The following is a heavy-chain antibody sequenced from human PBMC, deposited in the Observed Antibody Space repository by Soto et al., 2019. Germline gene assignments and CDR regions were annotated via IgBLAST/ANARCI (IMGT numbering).Heavy chain of an antibody. CDR2: ISYDARNK. CDR1: GFPFSSYA. J-gene: IGHJ4*02. CDR3: XXXXMVVAAVRFDY. V-gene: IGHV3-30*04. D-gene: IGHD2-15*01. Sequence: QVQLVDSGGGVVQPGRSLRLSCAASGFPFSSYAMHWVRQXPGKGLEWVAVISYDARNKYYADSVKGRFTISRDNSQNXXXLXXXXXXXXXXXXXXXXXXXMVVAAVRFDYWGQGTLATVSS.